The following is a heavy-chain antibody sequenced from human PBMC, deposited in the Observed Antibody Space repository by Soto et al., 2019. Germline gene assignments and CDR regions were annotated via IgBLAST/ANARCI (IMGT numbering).Heavy chain of an antibody. J-gene: IGHJ4*02. CDR3: LVGGNYRFDY. Sequence: GGSLRLSCGASGFTFSSHWMHWVRQVPGKGLVWVARINGDGSSTSYADSVKGRFTISRDNAKSTLYLQMNSLRAEDTAVYSCLVGGNYRFDYWGQGTLVTVSS. CDR1: GFTFSSHW. CDR2: INGDGSST. D-gene: IGHD1-26*01. V-gene: IGHV3-74*01.